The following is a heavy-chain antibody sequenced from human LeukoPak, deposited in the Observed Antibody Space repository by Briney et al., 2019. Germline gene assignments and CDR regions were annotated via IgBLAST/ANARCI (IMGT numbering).Heavy chain of an antibody. CDR2: IKEDGSEK. J-gene: IGHJ6*02. CDR3: ARDYYDFWSGYYTPYYYYYYGMDV. V-gene: IGHV3-7*01. Sequence: QPGGSLRLSCAASGFTFSGYWMSWVRQAPGKGLEWVANIKEDGSEKYYVDSVKGRFTISRDNAKNSLYLQMDSLRAEDTAVYYCARDYYDFWSGYYTPYYYYYYGMDVWGQETTVTVSS. D-gene: IGHD3-3*01. CDR1: GFTFSGYW.